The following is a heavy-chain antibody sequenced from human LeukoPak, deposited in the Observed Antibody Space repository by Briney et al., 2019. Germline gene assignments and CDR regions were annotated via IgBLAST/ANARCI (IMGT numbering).Heavy chain of an antibody. CDR1: GGSISSYY. CDR2: IYYSGST. J-gene: IGHJ5*02. V-gene: IGHV4-59*01. D-gene: IGHD3-3*01. CDR3: AQLVGLLFDP. Sequence: KPSKTLSLTCTVSGGSISSYYWSWIRQPPGKGLEWIGYIYYSGSTNYNPSLKSRVTISVDTSKNQFSLKLSSVTAADTAVYYCAQLVGLLFDPWGQGTLVTVSS.